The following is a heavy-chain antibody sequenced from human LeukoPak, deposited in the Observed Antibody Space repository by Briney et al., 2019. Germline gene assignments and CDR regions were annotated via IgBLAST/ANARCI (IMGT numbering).Heavy chain of an antibody. V-gene: IGHV4-34*01. CDR3: ARANYQWLAPQXFQH. Sequence: PSETLSLTCAVYGGSFSGYYWSWIRQPPGKGLEWIGEINHSGSTNYNPSLKSRVTISVDTSKNQFSLKLSSVTAADTAVYYCARANYQWLAPQXFQHWGQGTPVTVSS. CDR1: GGSFSGYY. J-gene: IGHJ1*01. CDR2: INHSGST. D-gene: IGHD6-19*01.